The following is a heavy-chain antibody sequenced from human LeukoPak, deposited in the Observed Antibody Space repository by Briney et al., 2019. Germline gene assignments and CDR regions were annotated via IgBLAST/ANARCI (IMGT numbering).Heavy chain of an antibody. D-gene: IGHD5-12*01. Sequence: GGSLRLSCAASGFTFDDYAMHWVRHAPGKGLEWVSGISWNSGSIGYADSVKGRFTISRDNAKNSLYLQMNSLRAEDMALYYCAKDRRGYSGYDSGFDYWGQGTLVTVSS. CDR1: GFTFDDYA. CDR2: ISWNSGSI. J-gene: IGHJ4*02. V-gene: IGHV3-9*03. CDR3: AKDRRGYSGYDSGFDY.